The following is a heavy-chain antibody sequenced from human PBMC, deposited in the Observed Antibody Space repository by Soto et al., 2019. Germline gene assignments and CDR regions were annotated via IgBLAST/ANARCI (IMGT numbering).Heavy chain of an antibody. Sequence: ASVNVSCKASGYTFTSYGISWVRQAPGQGLEWMGWISAYNGNTNYAQKLQGRVTMTTDTSTSTAYMELRSLRSDDTAVYYCARSPLWFGESEPGPERLGKRTLVLASS. V-gene: IGHV1-18*01. CDR3: ARSPLWFGESEPGPER. CDR1: GYTFTSYG. CDR2: ISAYNGNT. J-gene: IGHJ1*01. D-gene: IGHD3-10*01.